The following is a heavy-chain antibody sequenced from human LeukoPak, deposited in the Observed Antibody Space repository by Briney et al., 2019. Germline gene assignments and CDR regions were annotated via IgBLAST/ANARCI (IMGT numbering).Heavy chain of an antibody. D-gene: IGHD2-2*01. CDR1: GYTFTSYG. V-gene: IGHV1-18*01. CDR3: ARDLRSRAAFDI. Sequence: ASVKVSCKASGYTFTSYGISWVRQAPGQGLEWMGWISAYNGNTNYAQKLRGRVTMTTDTSTSTAYMELRSLRSDGTAVYYCARDLRSRAAFDIWGRGTMVTVSS. CDR2: ISAYNGNT. J-gene: IGHJ3*02.